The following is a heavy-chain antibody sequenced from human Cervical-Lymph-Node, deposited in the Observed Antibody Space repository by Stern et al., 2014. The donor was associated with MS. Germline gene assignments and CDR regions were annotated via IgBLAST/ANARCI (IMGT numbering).Heavy chain of an antibody. J-gene: IGHJ4*02. D-gene: IGHD2-8*02. CDR1: GDSISSYTHY. CDR2: VYYSGAP. V-gene: IGHV4-39*01. CDR3: AKHACTGAACPFDL. Sequence: QVQLQESGPGLVKPSETLSLTCAVSGDSISSYTHYWAWIRQPPGKGLEWIGSVYYSGAPYYTPSLKGPVTLSVDPSKNPFSLGLTSVTAADTAVYYCAKHACTGAACPFDLWGQGTLVTVSS.